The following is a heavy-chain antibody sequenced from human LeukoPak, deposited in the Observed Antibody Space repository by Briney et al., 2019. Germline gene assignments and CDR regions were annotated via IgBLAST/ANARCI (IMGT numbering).Heavy chain of an antibody. V-gene: IGHV1-46*01. CDR1: RHTFTTYY. CDR3: AKETPNTGWFDP. D-gene: IGHD1-14*01. CDR2: INPSGDGT. Sequence: ASVKVSCKASRHTFTTYYVHLVRQAPGQGLEWMGVINPSGDGTNYPQRFQGRVTLTRDTSTSTVYMELSSLRSEDTAIYYCAKETPNTGWFDPWGQGTLVTVSS. J-gene: IGHJ5*02.